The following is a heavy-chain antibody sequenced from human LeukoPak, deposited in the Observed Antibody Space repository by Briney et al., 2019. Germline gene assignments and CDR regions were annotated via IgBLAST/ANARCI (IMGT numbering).Heavy chain of an antibody. CDR2: IQFDGSNE. Sequence: GGSLRLSCTASGFIFSTYGMHWVRQAPGKGLEWVAFIQFDGSNEFYADSVKGRFTISRDNSRNTLYLQMNRLRAEDTAVYYCAKDRHCSSTSCYWGLYYFDYWGQGTLVTVSS. CDR3: AKDRHCSSTSCYWGLYYFDY. J-gene: IGHJ4*02. D-gene: IGHD2-2*01. V-gene: IGHV3-30*02. CDR1: GFIFSTYG.